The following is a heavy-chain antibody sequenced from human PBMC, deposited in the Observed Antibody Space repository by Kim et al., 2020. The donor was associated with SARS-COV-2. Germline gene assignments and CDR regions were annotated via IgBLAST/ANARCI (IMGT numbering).Heavy chain of an antibody. V-gene: IGHV3-11*04. J-gene: IGHJ3*02. Sequence: DSVKARFTISRDNDQNSLYLQMTSLRAEDTAVYYCARAGGITGTDDAFDIWGQGTMVTVSS. D-gene: IGHD1-20*01. CDR3: ARAGGITGTDDAFDI.